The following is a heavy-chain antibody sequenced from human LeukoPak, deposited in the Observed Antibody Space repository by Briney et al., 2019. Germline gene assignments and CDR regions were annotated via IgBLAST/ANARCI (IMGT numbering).Heavy chain of an antibody. CDR1: GGSFSGYY. V-gene: IGHV4-34*01. Sequence: LETLSLTCAVYGGSFSGYYWSWIRQTPGKGLEWIGEINYSGRTNYNPSLKSRVTISVDTSKNQFSLKLSSVTAADTAVYYCASGPNRVLIWGQDTLVTVSS. CDR2: INYSGRT. CDR3: ASGPNRVLI. D-gene: IGHD2-8*01. J-gene: IGHJ1*01.